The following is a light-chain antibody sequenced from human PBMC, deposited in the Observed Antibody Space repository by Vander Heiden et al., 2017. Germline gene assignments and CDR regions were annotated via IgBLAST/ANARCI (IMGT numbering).Light chain of an antibody. CDR2: AAS. V-gene: IGKV1-39*01. CDR3: QQTYSSPYT. J-gene: IGKJ2*01. CDR1: QRISTY. Sequence: DIQMTQSPSSLSASVGDRVTITCRTSQRISTYLNWYQHKPGRAPNLLIYAASSLQSGVPSRFSGSGSATDFTLTISSLQPEDFATYYCQQTYSSPYTFGQGTKLEIK.